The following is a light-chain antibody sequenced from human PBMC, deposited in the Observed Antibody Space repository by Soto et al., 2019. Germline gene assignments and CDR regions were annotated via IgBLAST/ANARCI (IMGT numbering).Light chain of an antibody. Sequence: DIQMTQSPSSLSASVGDRVTITCRASQSISSYLNWYQQKPGKAPKLLIYAASSLQSGVPSRFSGSGSGTDFTLTISSLQPEDFATYYCQQSYSTAWTFCQGTKVEIK. CDR3: QQSYSTAWT. V-gene: IGKV1-39*01. J-gene: IGKJ1*01. CDR1: QSISSY. CDR2: AAS.